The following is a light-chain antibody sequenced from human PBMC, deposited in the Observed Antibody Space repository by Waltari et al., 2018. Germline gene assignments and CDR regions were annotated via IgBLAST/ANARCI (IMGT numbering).Light chain of an antibody. V-gene: IGKV3-15*01. CDR3: QQYSDWPPLT. CDR2: AAS. Sequence: EILMTQSPGTLSVSPGETATLSWRARQSLSRNLAWYQLKPGQAPRLLIYAASTGATGIPARFSGSGSGTEFTLTISSLQSEDFAVYYCQQYSDWPPLTFGGGTKVEIK. CDR1: QSLSRN. J-gene: IGKJ4*01.